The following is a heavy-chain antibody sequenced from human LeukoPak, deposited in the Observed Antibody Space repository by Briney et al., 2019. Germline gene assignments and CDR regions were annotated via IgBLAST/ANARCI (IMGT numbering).Heavy chain of an antibody. CDR2: MNPNSGNT. J-gene: IGHJ5*02. V-gene: IGHV1-8*01. CDR3: ARGPLYCSSTSCYEGGIWFDP. CDR1: GYTFTGYD. Sequence: ASVKVSCKASGYTFTGYDINWVRQATGQGLEWMGWMNPNSGNTGYAQKFQGRVTMTRNTSISTAYMELSSLRSEDTAVYYCARGPLYCSSTSCYEGGIWFDPWGQGTLVTVSS. D-gene: IGHD2-2*01.